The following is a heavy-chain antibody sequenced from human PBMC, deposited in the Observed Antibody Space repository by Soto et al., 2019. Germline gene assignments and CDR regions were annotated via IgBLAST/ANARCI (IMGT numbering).Heavy chain of an antibody. Sequence: SETLSLTCTVSGGSISSSSYYWGWIRQPPGKGLEWIGSIYYSGNTYYNPSLKSRVTISVDTAKNQFSLKLSSVTAADTAVYYCARHRGPTGPNYWGQGTLVTVS. CDR2: IYYSGNT. V-gene: IGHV4-39*01. CDR1: GGSISSSSYY. J-gene: IGHJ4*02. D-gene: IGHD3-10*01. CDR3: ARHRGPTGPNY.